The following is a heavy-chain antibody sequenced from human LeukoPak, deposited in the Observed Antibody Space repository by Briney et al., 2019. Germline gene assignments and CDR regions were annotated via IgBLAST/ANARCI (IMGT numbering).Heavy chain of an antibody. CDR1: GGSFSGYY. V-gene: IGHV4-34*01. CDR2: INHSGST. D-gene: IGHD2-2*02. CDR3: ARGPYCSSTSCYTNWFDP. J-gene: IGHJ5*02. Sequence: SETLSLTCAVYGGSFSGYYWSWIRQPPGKGLEWIGEINHSGSTNYNPSLKSRVTISVDTSKNQFSLKLSTVTAADTAVYYCARGPYCSSTSCYTNWFDPWGQGTLVTVSS.